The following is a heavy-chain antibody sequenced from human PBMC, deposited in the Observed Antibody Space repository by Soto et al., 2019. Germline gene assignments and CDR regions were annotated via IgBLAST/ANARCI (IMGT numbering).Heavy chain of an antibody. J-gene: IGHJ4*02. D-gene: IGHD2-15*01. CDR2: ISNEGSDE. Sequence: QVQLVESGGGVVQPGRSLRLSCEVSGLTFRTYGMHWVRQAPGKGLEWVAIISNEGSDEKYADSVKGRFTISRDNSKNTLYLQLNSLRVEDMAVYYCAKGCGSGGSCYIIDYWGQGTLVTVSS. V-gene: IGHV3-30*18. CDR1: GLTFRTYG. CDR3: AKGCGSGGSCYIIDY.